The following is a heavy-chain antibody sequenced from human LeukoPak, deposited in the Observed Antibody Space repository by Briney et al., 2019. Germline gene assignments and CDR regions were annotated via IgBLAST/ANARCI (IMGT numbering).Heavy chain of an antibody. Sequence: SQTLSLTCAISGDSVISNSAAWNWISQSPSRDLEWLGRTYYRYKWYNDYAISVKSRITIHPDTSKNQFSLQLKAVTPEDTAVYYCARARIDSGYDLLGYYYYGMDVWGQGTTVTVS. V-gene: IGHV6-1*01. D-gene: IGHD5-12*01. CDR3: ARARIDSGYDLLGYYYYGMDV. CDR2: TYYRYKWYN. J-gene: IGHJ6*02. CDR1: GDSVISNSAA.